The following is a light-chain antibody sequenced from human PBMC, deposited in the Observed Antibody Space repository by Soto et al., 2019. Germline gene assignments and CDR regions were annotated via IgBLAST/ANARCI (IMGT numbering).Light chain of an antibody. CDR3: MQTLQTPLLT. V-gene: IGKV2-28*01. J-gene: IGKJ4*01. Sequence: IVMTQSPLSLPVTPGEPASISCRSSQSLLHSNGYTYLDWYLQKPGQSPQLLIYLGSNRASGVPDRFSGSGSGTDFTLKISRVEAEDVGIYYCMQTLQTPLLTFGGGTKVEIK. CDR2: LGS. CDR1: QSLLHSNGYTY.